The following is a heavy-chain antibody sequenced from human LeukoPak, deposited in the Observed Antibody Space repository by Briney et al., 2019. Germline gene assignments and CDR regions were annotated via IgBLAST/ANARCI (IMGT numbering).Heavy chain of an antibody. V-gene: IGHV3-7*05. Sequence: PGGSLRLSCAASGSTLSSFWMSWVRQAPGKGLEWVANIKQDGNEKYYADSVKGRFTISRDNAKNSLYLQMNSLRAEDTAVYYCATIKVRANNYDTDGFEYWGQGTLVTVSS. CDR1: GSTLSSFW. D-gene: IGHD3-10*01. J-gene: IGHJ4*02. CDR3: ATIKVRANNYDTDGFEY. CDR2: IKQDGNEK.